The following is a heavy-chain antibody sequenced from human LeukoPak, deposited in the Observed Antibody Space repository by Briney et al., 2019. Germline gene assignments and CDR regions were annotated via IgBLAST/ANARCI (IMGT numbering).Heavy chain of an antibody. V-gene: IGHV6-1*01. J-gene: IGHJ6*02. CDR3: ARAGEDMGYYYYGMDV. CDR2: TYYRSKWYN. CDR1: GDSFSSNSAA. Sequence: SQTLSLTCAISGDSFSSNSAAWNWIRQSPSRGLEWLGRTYYRSKWYNDYAVSVKSRITINPDTSKNQFSLQLNSVTPEDTAVYYCARAGEDMGYYYYGMDVWGQGTTVTVSS. D-gene: IGHD1-1*01.